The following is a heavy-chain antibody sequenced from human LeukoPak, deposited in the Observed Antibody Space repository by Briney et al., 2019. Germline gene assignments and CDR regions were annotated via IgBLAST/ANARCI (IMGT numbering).Heavy chain of an antibody. CDR1: GFTFSSYA. Sequence: GGSLRLSCAASGFTFSSYAMSWVRQAPGKGLEWVSAISGSGGSTYYADSVKGRFTISRDNSKNTLYLQMNSLRAEDTAVYYCAKVPDIVVVPAALDYWGQGTLVTVSS. CDR3: AKVPDIVVVPAALDY. V-gene: IGHV3-23*01. CDR2: ISGSGGST. J-gene: IGHJ4*02. D-gene: IGHD2-2*01.